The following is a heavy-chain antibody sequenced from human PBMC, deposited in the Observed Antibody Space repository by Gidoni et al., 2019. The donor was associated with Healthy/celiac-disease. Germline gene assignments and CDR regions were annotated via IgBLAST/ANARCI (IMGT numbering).Heavy chain of an antibody. V-gene: IGHV3-53*01. D-gene: IGHD1-26*01. CDR3: ARTNSGSYSDAFDI. CDR1: GFTLSSNY. J-gene: IGHJ3*02. Sequence: EVQLVESGGGLIQPGGSLRLSCAASGFTLSSNYMSWVRQAPGKGLEWVSVIYSGGSTYYADSVKGRFTISRDNSKNTLYLQMNSLRAEDTAVYYCARTNSGSYSDAFDIWGQGTMVTVSS. CDR2: IYSGGST.